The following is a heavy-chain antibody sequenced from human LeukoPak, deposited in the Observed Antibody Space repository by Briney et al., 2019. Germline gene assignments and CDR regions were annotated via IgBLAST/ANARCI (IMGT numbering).Heavy chain of an antibody. CDR2: INHSGRN. D-gene: IGHD5-18*01. Sequence: SETLSLTCAVYGGSFSVYYWSWIRQPPGKGREWIGEINHSGRNKYNPSLKSRVTISVEPTKNQCSLKLSSVTAADTAVYYCARVGYSYGYGYWGQGTLVTVSS. V-gene: IGHV4-34*01. CDR1: GGSFSVYY. CDR3: ARVGYSYGYGY. J-gene: IGHJ4*02.